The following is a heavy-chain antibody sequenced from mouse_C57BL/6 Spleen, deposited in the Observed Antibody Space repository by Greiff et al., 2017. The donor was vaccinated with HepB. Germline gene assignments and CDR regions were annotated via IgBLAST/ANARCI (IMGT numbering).Heavy chain of an antibody. D-gene: IGHD1-1*01. J-gene: IGHJ1*03. Sequence: EVQLVESGPELVKPGASVKISCKASGYSFTGYYMNWVKQSPEKSLEWIGEINPSTGGTTYNQKFKAKATLTVDKSSSTAYMQLKSLTSEDSAVYYCARKDYYAFDVWGTGTTVTVSS. CDR2: INPSTGGT. CDR1: GYSFTGYY. CDR3: ARKDYYAFDV. V-gene: IGHV1-42*01.